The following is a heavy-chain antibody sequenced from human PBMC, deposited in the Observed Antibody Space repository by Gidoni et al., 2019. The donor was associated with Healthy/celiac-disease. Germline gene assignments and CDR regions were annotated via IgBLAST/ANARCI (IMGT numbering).Heavy chain of an antibody. CDR3: ARAQWELLTRSYYYGMDV. CDR1: GYTFTSYY. V-gene: IGHV1-46*01. Sequence: QVQLVQSGAEVKKPGASVKVSCKASGYTFTSYYMHWVRQAPGQGLEWMGIINPSGGSTSYAQKFQGRVTMTRDTSTSTVYMELSSLRSEDTAVYYCARAQWELLTRSYYYGMDVWGQGTTVTVSS. J-gene: IGHJ6*02. CDR2: INPSGGST. D-gene: IGHD1-26*01.